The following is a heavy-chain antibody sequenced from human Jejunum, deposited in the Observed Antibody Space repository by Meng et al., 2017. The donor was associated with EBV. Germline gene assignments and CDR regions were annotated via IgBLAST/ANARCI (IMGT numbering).Heavy chain of an antibody. Sequence: QVQVQESGPGLVKASETLSLTCVVSGGSISSNNWWSWVRQPPGKGLEWIGEIYHGGNTNYSPSLESRVTISVDKSKNDFSLKLTSVTAADTAVYYCSHYIWGSPPDGVYWGQGTLVTVSS. V-gene: IGHV4-4*02. D-gene: IGHD3-16*01. J-gene: IGHJ4*02. CDR2: IYHGGNT. CDR3: SHYIWGSPPDGVY. CDR1: GGSISSNNW.